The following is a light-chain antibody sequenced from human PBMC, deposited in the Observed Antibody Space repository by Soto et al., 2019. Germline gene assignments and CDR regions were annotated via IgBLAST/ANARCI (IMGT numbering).Light chain of an antibody. Sequence: DMQITQSPSTLSASVGDRVTITCRASQSISSWLAWYQQKPGKAPKLLIYDASSLESGVPSRFSGSGSGTEFTLTISSMQPDDFATYYCQQYNSYSPTFGQGTKVDIK. CDR1: QSISSW. CDR3: QQYNSYSPT. V-gene: IGKV1-5*01. J-gene: IGKJ1*01. CDR2: DAS.